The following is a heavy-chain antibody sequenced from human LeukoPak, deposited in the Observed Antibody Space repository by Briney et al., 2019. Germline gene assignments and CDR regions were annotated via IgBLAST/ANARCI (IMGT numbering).Heavy chain of an antibody. D-gene: IGHD2-15*01. J-gene: IGHJ6*03. Sequence: SETLSLTCTVSGGSISSGSYYWSWIRQPAGKGLEWIGRIYTSGSTNYNPSLKSRVTISVDTSKNQFSLKLSSVTAADAAVYYCARGIVVVAQLGYYYYYMDVWGKGTTVTISS. CDR1: GGSISSGSYY. CDR3: ARGIVVVAQLGYYYYYMDV. V-gene: IGHV4-61*02. CDR2: IYTSGST.